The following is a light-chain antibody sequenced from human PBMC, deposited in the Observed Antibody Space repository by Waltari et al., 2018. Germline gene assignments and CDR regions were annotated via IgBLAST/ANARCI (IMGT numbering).Light chain of an antibody. CDR2: ATA. J-gene: IGKJ1*01. CDR1: QFVSSY. Sequence: DIQMTQSPSSLSASIGDRVTISCRASQFVSSYLNWFQQKPGKAPKLLINATARLQSGVPSRFRGAGAGTDFTLTISSLQPDDFATYYCQQSYTSPPTFGQGTNVEIK. CDR3: QQSYTSPPT. V-gene: IGKV1-39*01.